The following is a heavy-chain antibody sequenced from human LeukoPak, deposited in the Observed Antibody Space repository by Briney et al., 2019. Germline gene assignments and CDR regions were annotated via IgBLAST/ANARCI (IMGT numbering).Heavy chain of an antibody. CDR2: INPNSGGT. Sequence: ASVKVSCKASGYTFTGYYVHWVRQAPGQGLEWMGRINPNSGGTNYAQKFQGRVTMTRDTSISTAYMELSRLRSDDTAVYYCARDCSSTSCYAGVDYWGQGTLVTVSS. CDR1: GYTFTGYY. V-gene: IGHV1-2*06. J-gene: IGHJ4*02. CDR3: ARDCSSTSCYAGVDY. D-gene: IGHD2-2*01.